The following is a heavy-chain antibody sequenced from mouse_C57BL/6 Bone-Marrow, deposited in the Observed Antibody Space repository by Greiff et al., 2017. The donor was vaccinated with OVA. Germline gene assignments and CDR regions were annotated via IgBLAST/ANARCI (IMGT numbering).Heavy chain of an antibody. D-gene: IGHD1-1*01. CDR1: GYTFTSYW. J-gene: IGHJ1*03. V-gene: IGHV1-72*01. Sequence: QVQLQQSGAELVKPGASVKLSCKASGYTFTSYWMHWVKQRPGRGLEWIGRIDPNSGGTKYNEKFKSKATLTVDKPSSTAYMQLSSLTSEDSAVYYCARDWLGYYGSSLYWYFDVWGTGTTVTVSS. CDR2: IDPNSGGT. CDR3: ARDWLGYYGSSLYWYFDV.